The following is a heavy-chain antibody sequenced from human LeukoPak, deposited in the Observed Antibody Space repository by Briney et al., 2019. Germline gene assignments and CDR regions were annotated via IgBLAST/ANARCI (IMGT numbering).Heavy chain of an antibody. J-gene: IGHJ6*02. V-gene: IGHV3-66*01. D-gene: IGHD2-2*01. CDR2: IYTGGTT. Sequence: PGGSLILSCAASGFTVSSQYMSWVRQAPGKGLEWVSVIYTGGTTHYADSVKGRFTISRDNAKNTLYLQMNSLRAEDTAVYYCARRKVVSAYYYGMDVWGQGTTVTVSS. CDR1: GFTVSSQY. CDR3: ARRKVVSAYYYGMDV.